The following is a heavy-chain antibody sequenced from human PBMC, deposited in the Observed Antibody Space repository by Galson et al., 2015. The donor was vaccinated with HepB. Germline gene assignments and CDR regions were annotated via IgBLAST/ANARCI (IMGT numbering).Heavy chain of an antibody. Sequence: SVKVSCKASGGTFGSYTISWVRQAPGQGLEWMGRIIPALAIVDYAQKFQGRVTIRADKSTGTAYMELSSLRNEETAVYYCARAKYQMSLWGYWGQGTLVTVSS. CDR1: GGTFGSYT. CDR2: IIPALAIV. V-gene: IGHV1-69*02. D-gene: IGHD4/OR15-4a*01. CDR3: ARAKYQMSLWGY. J-gene: IGHJ4*02.